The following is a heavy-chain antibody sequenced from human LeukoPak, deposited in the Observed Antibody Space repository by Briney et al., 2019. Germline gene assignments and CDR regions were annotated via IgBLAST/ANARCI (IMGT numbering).Heavy chain of an antibody. D-gene: IGHD2-21*02. CDR2: INPNSGGT. V-gene: IGHV1-2*02. CDR3: ARDRHRVVVTAIPLVYY. CDR1: GYTFTGYY. Sequence: GASVKVSCKASGYTFTGYYMHWVRQAPGQGLEWMGWINPNSGGTNYAQKFQGRVTMTRDTSISTAYMELSRLRSDDTAVYYCARDRHRVVVTAIPLVYYWGQGTLVTVSS. J-gene: IGHJ4*02.